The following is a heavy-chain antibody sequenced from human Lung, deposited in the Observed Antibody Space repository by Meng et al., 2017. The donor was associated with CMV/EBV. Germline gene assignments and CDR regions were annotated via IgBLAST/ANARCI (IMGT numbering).Heavy chain of an antibody. CDR1: GGTFSSYA. CDR2: IIPIFGTA. Sequence: SVXVSCKASGGTFSSYAISWVRQAPGQGLEWMGGIIPIFGTANYAQKFQGRVTITTDESTSTAYMELSSLRSEDTAVYYCARVTIFGAYGMDVWGQGTMVTVSS. J-gene: IGHJ6*02. D-gene: IGHD3-3*01. CDR3: ARVTIFGAYGMDV. V-gene: IGHV1-69*05.